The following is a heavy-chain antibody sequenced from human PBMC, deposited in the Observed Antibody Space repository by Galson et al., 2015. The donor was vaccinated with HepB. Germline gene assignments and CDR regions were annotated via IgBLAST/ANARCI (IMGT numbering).Heavy chain of an antibody. V-gene: IGHV1-69*10. CDR3: ARGTYYYDSSGYPYDAFDI. Sequence: SVKVSCKASGGTFSSYAISWVRQAPGQGLEWMGGIIPIFGIANYAQKFQGRVTITADKSTCTAYMELSSLRSEDTAVYYCARGTYYYDSSGYPYDAFDIWGQGTMITVSS. J-gene: IGHJ3*02. CDR1: GGTFSSYA. CDR2: IIPIFGIA. D-gene: IGHD3-22*01.